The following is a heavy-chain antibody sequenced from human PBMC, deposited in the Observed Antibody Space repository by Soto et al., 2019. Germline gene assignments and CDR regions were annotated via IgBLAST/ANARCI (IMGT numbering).Heavy chain of an antibody. D-gene: IGHD3-22*01. CDR3: TADLPDNWFDP. CDR1: RFSFSNAW. J-gene: IGHJ5*02. CDR2: IKSLTDGGAT. V-gene: IGHV3-15*01. Sequence: GGSLRLSCATSRFSFSNAWMNWVRQAPGRGLEWVGRIKSLTDGGATDYAAPVKGRFTITRDDSKDTLYLHMNNLKTEDTAMYFCTADLPDNWFDPWGQGTLVTVSS.